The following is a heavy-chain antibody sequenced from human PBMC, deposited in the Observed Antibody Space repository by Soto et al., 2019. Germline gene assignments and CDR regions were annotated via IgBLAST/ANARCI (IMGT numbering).Heavy chain of an antibody. CDR1: GGSFSGYY. CDR3: ASLRVGANGAFDY. CDR2: INHSGST. Sequence: PSETLSLTCAGYGGSFSGYYWSWIRQPPGKGLEWIGEINHSGSTNYNPSLKSRVTISVDTSKNQFSLKLSSVTAADTAVYYCASLRVGANGAFDYWGQGTLVTVSS. D-gene: IGHD1-26*01. V-gene: IGHV4-34*01. J-gene: IGHJ4*02.